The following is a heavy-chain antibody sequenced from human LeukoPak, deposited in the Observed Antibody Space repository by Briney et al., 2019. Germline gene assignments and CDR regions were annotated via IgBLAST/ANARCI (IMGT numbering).Heavy chain of an antibody. V-gene: IGHV3-48*03. J-gene: IGHJ4*02. CDR2: ISSSCSTI. Sequence: GGPLRLSCAASGFTFSSYEMNWVRRAPGKGLEGVSFISSSCSTIYYADSVKGRFTISRDNAKNSVYLRMNSLRAEDTAVYYCARVPRRQQLVPFDYWGQGTLVTVSS. CDR1: GFTFSSYE. CDR3: ARVPRRQQLVPFDY. D-gene: IGHD6-13*01.